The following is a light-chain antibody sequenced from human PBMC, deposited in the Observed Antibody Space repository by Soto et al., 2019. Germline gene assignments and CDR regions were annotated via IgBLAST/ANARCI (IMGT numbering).Light chain of an antibody. CDR1: SSNIGAGYD. V-gene: IGLV1-40*01. CDR2: GNN. Sequence: QLVLTQPPSVSGAPGQRVTISCTGNSSNIGAGYDVHWYQQLPGTAPKLLIYGNNNRPSGVPDRFSGSKSGTSASLAITGLQAEDEADYYCQSYDSSLSAYVFGPGTKLTVL. CDR3: QSYDSSLSAYV. J-gene: IGLJ1*01.